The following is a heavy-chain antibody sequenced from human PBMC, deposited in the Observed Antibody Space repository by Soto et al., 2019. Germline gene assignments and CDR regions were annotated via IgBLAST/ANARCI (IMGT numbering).Heavy chain of an antibody. D-gene: IGHD6-6*01. V-gene: IGHV3-7*01. CDR2: IKQDGSEK. CDR3: ARASSSPSAFGY. J-gene: IGHJ4*02. Sequence: GGSLRLSCAASGFTFSSYWMSWVRQAPGKGLEWVANIKQDGSEKYYVDSVKGRFTIARDNAKNSLYLQMNSRRAEDTAVYYCARASSSPSAFGYWGQGSLVTVSS. CDR1: GFTFSSYW.